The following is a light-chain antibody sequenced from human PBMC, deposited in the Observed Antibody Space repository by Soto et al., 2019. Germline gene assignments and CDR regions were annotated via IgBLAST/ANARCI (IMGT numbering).Light chain of an antibody. J-gene: IGLJ2*01. CDR3: SSYTSSSTPRVV. CDR1: SSDVGDYNY. V-gene: IGLV2-14*01. Sequence: QSALTQPASVSGSPGQSITISCTGTSSDVGDYNYVSWYQQHPGKAPKLMIYDANNRPSGVSNRFTGSKSGNTASLTISGLQAEDEADDYCSSYTSSSTPRVVFGGGTKVTVL. CDR2: DAN.